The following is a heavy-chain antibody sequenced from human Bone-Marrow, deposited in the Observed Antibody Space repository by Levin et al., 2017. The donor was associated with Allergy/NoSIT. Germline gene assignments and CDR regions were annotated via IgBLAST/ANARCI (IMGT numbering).Heavy chain of an antibody. CDR2: SRNKVNKYTT. CDR3: VRDFNGGADWYYDI. J-gene: IGHJ2*01. D-gene: IGHD2-8*01. CDR1: GFIFSDHY. Sequence: GGSLRLSCAGSGFIFSDHYIEWVRQAPGKGLEWVAVSRNKVNKYTTEYAASVRGRFSISRDDSENSLYLQMNSLRTEDTAVYYCVRDFNGGADWYYDIWGRGTLVTVSS. V-gene: IGHV3-72*01.